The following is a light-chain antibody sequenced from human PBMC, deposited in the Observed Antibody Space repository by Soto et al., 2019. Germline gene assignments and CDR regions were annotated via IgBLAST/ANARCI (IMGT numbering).Light chain of an antibody. Sequence: DIQMTQSPSTLSASVGDRVAITCRASQSITNRLALYQLKPGKAPKVLIYDALNLESGVPSRFSGSGYGTEFTLTIRSLQPDDFATYCCQHYGGMWTFGQGTKVDIK. J-gene: IGKJ1*01. CDR1: QSITNR. V-gene: IGKV1-5*01. CDR3: QHYGGMWT. CDR2: DAL.